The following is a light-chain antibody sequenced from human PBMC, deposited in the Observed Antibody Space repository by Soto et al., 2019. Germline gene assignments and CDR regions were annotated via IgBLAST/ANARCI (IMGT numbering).Light chain of an antibody. CDR2: DAS. CDR1: QSISSW. CDR3: HQYNSYSSIT. V-gene: IGKV1-5*01. J-gene: IGKJ5*01. Sequence: EIQMTQSPSTMSASVGDRVTITCRASQSISSWLAWYQQKPGKAPKLLIYDASSLESGVPSRFSGSGSGTEFTLTISSLQPADFATYYCHQYNSYSSITFGQGTRLEIK.